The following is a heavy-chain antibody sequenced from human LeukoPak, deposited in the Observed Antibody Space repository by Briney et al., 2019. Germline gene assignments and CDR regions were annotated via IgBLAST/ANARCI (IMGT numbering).Heavy chain of an antibody. CDR2: ISSSSSYI. Sequence: PGGSLRLSCSASGFTFRNYGMHWVRQAPGKGLEWVSSISSSSSYIYYADSVKGRFTISRDNAKNSLYLQMNSLRAEDTAVYYCAREKTYYDISTGYYVGGDYYYGMDVWGQGTTVTVSS. CDR3: AREKTYYDISTGYYVGGDYYYGMDV. D-gene: IGHD3-9*01. V-gene: IGHV3-21*01. CDR1: GFTFRNYG. J-gene: IGHJ6*02.